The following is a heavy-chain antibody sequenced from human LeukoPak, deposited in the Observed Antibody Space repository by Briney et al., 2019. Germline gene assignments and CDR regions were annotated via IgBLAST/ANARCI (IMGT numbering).Heavy chain of an antibody. CDR2: IYSGGST. CDR1: GFTVSRNY. V-gene: IGHV3-53*01. CDR3: ARERSEGLSFDY. J-gene: IGHJ4*02. Sequence: PGGSLRLSCAASGFTVSRNYMSWVRQAPGKGLEWVSVIYSGGSTYYADSVKGRFTISRDTSKNTLYLQMNSLRAEDTAVYYSARERSEGLSFDYWGQGTLVTVSS. D-gene: IGHD3-16*01.